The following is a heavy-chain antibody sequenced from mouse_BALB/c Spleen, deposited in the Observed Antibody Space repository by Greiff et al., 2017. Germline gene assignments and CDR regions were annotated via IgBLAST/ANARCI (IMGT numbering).Heavy chain of an antibody. CDR2: ISGGGSYT. Sequence: VMLVGSGGGLVKPGGSLKLSCAASGFTFSDYYMYWVRQITEKRLEWVATISGGGSYTYYPDSVKGRFTISRDNAQNNLYLHMSSLKSEDTAMYYCARAPYDRYGFAYWGPGTLVTVSA. CDR3: ARAPYDRYGFAY. V-gene: IGHV5-4*02. CDR1: GFTFSDYY. D-gene: IGHD2-14*01. J-gene: IGHJ3*01.